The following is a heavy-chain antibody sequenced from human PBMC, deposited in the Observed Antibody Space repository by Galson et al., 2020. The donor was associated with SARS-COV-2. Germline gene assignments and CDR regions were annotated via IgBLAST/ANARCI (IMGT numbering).Heavy chain of an antibody. CDR2: IYYSGNT. V-gene: IGHV4-31*03. Sequence: SETLSLTCTVSGGSISSGGYYWSWIRQHPGKGLEWIGYIYYSGNTYYSPSLKSRVTISVDTSKNHFSLKLGSVTAADTAVYYCARVGRSCSGGSCYSRFDPWGQGTLVTVSS. J-gene: IGHJ5*02. CDR1: GGSISSGGYY. CDR3: ARVGRSCSGGSCYSRFDP. D-gene: IGHD2-15*01.